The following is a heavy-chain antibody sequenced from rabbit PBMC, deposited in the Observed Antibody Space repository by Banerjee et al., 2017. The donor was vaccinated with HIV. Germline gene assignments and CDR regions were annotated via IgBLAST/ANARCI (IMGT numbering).Heavy chain of an antibody. V-gene: IGHV1S45*01. J-gene: IGHJ4*01. CDR3: ARDLAAVTGWNFGL. Sequence: QEQLEESGGDLVKPEGSLTLTCTASGFDFSSAYYMCWVRQAPGKGLEWIACIYVGSSGSTYYASWAKGRFTISKTSSTTVTLQMTSLAAADTATYFCARDLAAVTGWNFGLWGPGTLVTVS. CDR2: IYVGSSGST. D-gene: IGHD7-1*01. CDR1: GFDFSSAYY.